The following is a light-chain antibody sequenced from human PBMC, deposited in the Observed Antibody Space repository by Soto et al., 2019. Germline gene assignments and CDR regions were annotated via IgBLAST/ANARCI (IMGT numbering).Light chain of an antibody. CDR3: QTWGSGIQV. CDR1: SRHSTYG. V-gene: IGLV4-69*01. Sequence: QSVLTQSPSASASLGASVKLTCTLSSRHSTYGIAWHQHQAERGPRFLMKVNSDGSHTKGDGIPYRFSGSSSGPERYLTISSLQSEDEADYYCQTWGSGIQVFGGGTKVTVL. J-gene: IGLJ2*01. CDR2: VNSDGSH.